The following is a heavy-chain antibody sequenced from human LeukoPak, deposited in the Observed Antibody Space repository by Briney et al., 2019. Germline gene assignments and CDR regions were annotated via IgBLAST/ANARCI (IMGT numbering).Heavy chain of an antibody. CDR3: ARARSSVQYFDY. D-gene: IGHD6-13*01. Sequence: GGSLRLSCAASGFPLRLHSMSWVRQAPGKGLEWISYISDTSNTIYYADSVKGRFTVSRDNAKNSLYLQMNSLRAEDTAVYYCARARSSVQYFDYWGQGTLVTVSS. CDR1: GFPLRLHS. CDR2: ISDTSNTI. J-gene: IGHJ4*02. V-gene: IGHV3-48*04.